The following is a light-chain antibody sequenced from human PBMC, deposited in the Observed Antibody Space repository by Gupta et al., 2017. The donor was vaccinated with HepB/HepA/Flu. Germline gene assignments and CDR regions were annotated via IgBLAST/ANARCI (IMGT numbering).Light chain of an antibody. CDR3: CQTTDSNTGV. Sequence: SALTQPASVSGSPGQSITVSCAGTGTHVIYYNHVSWYPPHPGKTPKRIIYEAGNRPAGVASRFSGFDSAKASSTHTSVHEADGAADYYDCQTTDSNTGVFGGGTKLTVL. V-gene: IGLV2-14*01. J-gene: IGLJ3*02. CDR1: GTHVIYYNH. CDR2: EAG.